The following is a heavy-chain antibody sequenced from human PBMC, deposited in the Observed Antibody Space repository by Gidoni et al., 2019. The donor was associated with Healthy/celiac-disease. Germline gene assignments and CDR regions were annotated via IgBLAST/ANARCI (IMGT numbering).Heavy chain of an antibody. D-gene: IGHD3-16*02. V-gene: IGHV3-15*07. CDR2: IKSKTESGKT. CDR3: TSYDYVWGSYQDY. Sequence: EVQLVESGGGLVKPGGSLRLSCAASCLTFGNAWMNWVRQALGKGLEWVSRIKSKTESGKTDDAAPVKGRFTISRDDSKNTLYLQMNSLKTEDTAVYYCTSYDYVWGSYQDYWGQGTLVTVSS. CDR1: CLTFGNAW. J-gene: IGHJ4*02.